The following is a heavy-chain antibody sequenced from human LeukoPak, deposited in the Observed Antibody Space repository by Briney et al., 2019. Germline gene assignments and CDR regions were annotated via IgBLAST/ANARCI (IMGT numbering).Heavy chain of an antibody. CDR1: GYSFTTHD. Sequence: ASVKVSCKASGYSFTTHDLTWVRQATGQGLEWMGWMNPGSGDTAYAQKFQGRVNMTEDTSTDTAYMELSSLSYDDTAVYYCATDGAGDYLNHWGQGTLVTVSS. V-gene: IGHV1-8*01. D-gene: IGHD4-17*01. CDR2: MNPGSGDT. J-gene: IGHJ4*02. CDR3: ATDGAGDYLNH.